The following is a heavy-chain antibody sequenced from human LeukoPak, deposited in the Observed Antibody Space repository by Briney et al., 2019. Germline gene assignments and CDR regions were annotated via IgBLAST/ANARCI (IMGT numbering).Heavy chain of an antibody. V-gene: IGHV1-2*02. J-gene: IGHJ3*02. CDR1: GSAFTGYY. CDR2: INPDSGGG. D-gene: IGHD7-27*01. CDR3: ARGPPQLGMHDPFET. Sequence: ASVKVSCKPPGSAFTGYYIHWVRQAPGQGLEWMGWINPDSGGGDIGHKFQGRVAMTRDTSGTTVFMEVRRLTSDDTAVYYCARGPPQLGMHDPFETWGQGTLVTVSS.